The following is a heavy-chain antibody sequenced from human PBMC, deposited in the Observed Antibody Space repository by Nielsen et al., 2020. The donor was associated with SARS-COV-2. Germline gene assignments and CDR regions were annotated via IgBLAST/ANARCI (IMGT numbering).Heavy chain of an antibody. Sequence: ASVKVSCKASGYTFTSYGISWVRQAPGQGLEWMGWISAYNGNTNYAQKLQGRVTMTTDTSTSTAYMELRSLRSDDTAVYYCARLGYCSSTSCYVTGGVYYYYYGMDVWGQGTTVTVSS. CDR2: ISAYNGNT. CDR1: GYTFTSYG. J-gene: IGHJ6*02. D-gene: IGHD2-2*01. CDR3: ARLGYCSSTSCYVTGGVYYYYYGMDV. V-gene: IGHV1-18*01.